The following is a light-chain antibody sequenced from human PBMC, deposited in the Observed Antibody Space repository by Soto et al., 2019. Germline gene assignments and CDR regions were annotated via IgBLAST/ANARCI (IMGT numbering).Light chain of an antibody. CDR2: RDG. J-gene: IGLJ3*02. Sequence: QSVLTQPPSASGTPGQSLTISCSGSSSIIGSHFVYWYQHVPGTAPKLLIFRDGQRPSGVPARFFGSKSGTSASLAFSGLRSEDEADYYCAVWDQSLTGWVFGGGTKLTVL. CDR1: SSIIGSHF. V-gene: IGLV1-47*01. CDR3: AVWDQSLTGWV.